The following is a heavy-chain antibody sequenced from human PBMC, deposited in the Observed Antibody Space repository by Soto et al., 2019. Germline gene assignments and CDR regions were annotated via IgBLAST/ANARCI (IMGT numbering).Heavy chain of an antibody. D-gene: IGHD6-19*01. CDR3: AKVFYTSGLKGGFDP. Sequence: GGSLRLSCAASGFTFSSYWMHWVRQAPGKGLDYVSTISGSGGTTYYADSVKGRFTISRDNSKNTLYLQMNSLRAEDTAVYYCAKVFYTSGLKGGFDPWGQGTLVP. V-gene: IGHV3-23*01. CDR1: GFTFSSYW. CDR2: ISGSGGTT. J-gene: IGHJ5*02.